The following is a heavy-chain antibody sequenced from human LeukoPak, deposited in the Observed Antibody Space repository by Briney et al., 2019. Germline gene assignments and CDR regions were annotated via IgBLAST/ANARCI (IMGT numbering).Heavy chain of an antibody. V-gene: IGHV3-23*01. CDR2: ISGSGGNT. Sequence: ETLSLTCTVSGGSISSGGYYWSWIRQHPGKGLEWVSVISGSGGNTYYADSVKGRFTISRDNSKNTLYLQVNSLRAEDTAVYYCAKMRAERTSAAINYWGQGTLVTVSS. CDR3: AKMRAERTSAAINY. J-gene: IGHJ4*02. D-gene: IGHD1/OR15-1a*01. CDR1: GGSISSGGYY.